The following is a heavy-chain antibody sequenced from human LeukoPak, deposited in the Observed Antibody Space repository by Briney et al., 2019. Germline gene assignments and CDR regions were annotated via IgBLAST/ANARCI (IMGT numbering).Heavy chain of an antibody. CDR1: GFTFSTYW. CDR2: IKEDGSAT. Sequence: TGGSLRLSCAASGFTFSTYWTTWVRQAPGKGPEWVANIKEDGSATYYVDSVKGRFTISRDNAKKSLYLQMNSLRAEDTAVYYCARDSPGYLAYDSWGQGTLVTVSS. J-gene: IGHJ4*02. CDR3: ARDSPGYLAYDS. D-gene: IGHD1-1*01. V-gene: IGHV3-7*04.